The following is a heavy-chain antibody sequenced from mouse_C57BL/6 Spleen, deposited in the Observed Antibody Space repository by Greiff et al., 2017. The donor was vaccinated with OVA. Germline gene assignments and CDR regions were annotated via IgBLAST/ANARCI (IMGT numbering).Heavy chain of an antibody. CDR1: GYTFTSYW. CDR3: ARSAAEAWYFDV. D-gene: IGHD3-2*02. J-gene: IGHJ1*03. Sequence: QVQPQQPGTDLVKPGASVKLSCKASGYTFTSYWMHWVKQRPGQGLEWIGNINPSNGGTNYNEKFKSKATLTVDQSSSTAYMQLSSLTSEDSAVDYCARSAAEAWYFDVWGTGTTVTVSS. CDR2: INPSNGGT. V-gene: IGHV1-53*01.